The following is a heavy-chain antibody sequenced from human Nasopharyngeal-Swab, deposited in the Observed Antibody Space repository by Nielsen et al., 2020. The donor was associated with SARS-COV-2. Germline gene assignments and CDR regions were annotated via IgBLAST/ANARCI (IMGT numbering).Heavy chain of an antibody. J-gene: IGHJ4*02. CDR2: ISSRSSNI. Sequence: GESLKISCAASGLVFSIYGMNWVRQAPGKGLEWVSSISSRSSNIYYADSVKGRFTISRDNAKNSLYLQMNSLRAEDTAVYYCARDIGGGRYGSDYWGQGTLVTVSS. V-gene: IGHV3-21*01. CDR3: ARDIGGGRYGSDY. D-gene: IGHD3-16*01. CDR1: GLVFSIYG.